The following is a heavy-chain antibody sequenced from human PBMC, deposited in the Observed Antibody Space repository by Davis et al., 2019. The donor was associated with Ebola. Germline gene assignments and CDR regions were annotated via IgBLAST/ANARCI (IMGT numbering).Heavy chain of an antibody. J-gene: IGHJ4*02. CDR1: GYTFTTSW. Sequence: GGSLRLSCKGSGYTFTTSWIGWVRQMPGKGLEWMGIIYPGDSDTRYSPSFQGQVTISADKSISTAYLQWSSLKASDTAMYYCARGGDIVATHFDYWGQGTLVTVSS. V-gene: IGHV5-51*01. CDR3: ARGGDIVATHFDY. D-gene: IGHD5-12*01. CDR2: IYPGDSDT.